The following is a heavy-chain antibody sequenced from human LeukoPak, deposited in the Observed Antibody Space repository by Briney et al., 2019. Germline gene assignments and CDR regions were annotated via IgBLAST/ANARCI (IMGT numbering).Heavy chain of an antibody. D-gene: IGHD3-22*01. V-gene: IGHV4-39*01. CDR1: GGSISSSSDY. CDR3: ARPYYDSSGYYGLYYFDY. CDR2: VSYSGST. Sequence: PSETLSLTCTVSGGSISSSSDYWGWIRQPPGKGLEWIGSVSYSGSTSYTPSLKSRVTISVDTSKNQFSLKLNSVTAADTAVYYCARPYYDSSGYYGLYYFDYWGQGILVTVSP. J-gene: IGHJ4*02.